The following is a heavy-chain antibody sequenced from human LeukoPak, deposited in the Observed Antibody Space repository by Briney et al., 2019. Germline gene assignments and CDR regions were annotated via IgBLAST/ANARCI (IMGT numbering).Heavy chain of an antibody. J-gene: IGHJ3*02. CDR3: ARDRYCGGVQGLAAFDI. D-gene: IGHD2-21*01. Sequence: PSETLSLTCTVSGGSISSYYWNWIRQPPGKGLEWIGYIYYSGSTNYNPSLKSRVTISVDTSKNQFSLKLSSVTAADTAVYYCARDRYCGGVQGLAAFDIWGQGTMVTVSS. V-gene: IGHV4-59*01. CDR2: IYYSGST. CDR1: GGSISSYY.